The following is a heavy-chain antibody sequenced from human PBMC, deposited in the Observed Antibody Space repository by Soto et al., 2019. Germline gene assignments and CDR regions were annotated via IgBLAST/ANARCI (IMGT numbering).Heavy chain of an antibody. V-gene: IGHV6-1*01. CDR2: TYYRSKWYN. CDR1: GDSVSSNSAA. D-gene: IGHD3-10*01. J-gene: IGHJ4*02. Sequence: SQTLSLTCVISGDSVSSNSAAWNWIRQSPSRGLEWLGRTYYRSKWYNDYAVSVKSRITINPDTSKNQFSLQLNSVTPEDTAVYYCARVGISLYYGPFDYWGQGTLVTVSS. CDR3: ARVGISLYYGPFDY.